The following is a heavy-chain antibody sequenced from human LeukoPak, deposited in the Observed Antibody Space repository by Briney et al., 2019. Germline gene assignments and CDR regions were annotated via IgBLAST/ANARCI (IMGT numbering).Heavy chain of an antibody. V-gene: IGHV3-30*02. CDR2: IWNDGSA. Sequence: GGSLRLSCTASGFTLSSDGMHWGRQAPGKGLDWVSFIWNDGSAVYADSVKGRFTISRDNSRNTLYLQMNSVRAEDTAIYYCMKDDVLVWGQGTLVTVSS. J-gene: IGHJ4*02. CDR3: MKDDVLV. CDR1: GFTLSSDG. D-gene: IGHD3-3*02.